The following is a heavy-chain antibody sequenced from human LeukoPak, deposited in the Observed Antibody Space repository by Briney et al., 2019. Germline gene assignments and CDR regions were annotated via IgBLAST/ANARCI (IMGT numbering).Heavy chain of an antibody. CDR2: VYDNDIS. V-gene: IGHV4-59*01. Sequence: SETLSLTCSVSGASIRSYFWCWIRQSPGKGLEWIGYVYDNDISNFNPSLESRVTILVDRSKSQFSLKLRSVTAADTAVYYCARGLVLATDDAFDIWGPGTMVTVSS. CDR1: GASIRSYF. J-gene: IGHJ3*02. D-gene: IGHD5-12*01. CDR3: ARGLVLATDDAFDI.